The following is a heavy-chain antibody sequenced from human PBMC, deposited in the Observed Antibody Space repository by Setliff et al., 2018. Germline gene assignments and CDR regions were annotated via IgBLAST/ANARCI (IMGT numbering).Heavy chain of an antibody. Sequence: SETLSLTCTVSGGSISSSSYYWGWIRQPPGKGLEWIGSIYYSGSTYYNPSLKSRVTISVDTSKNQFSLKLSSVTAADTAVYYCARVAAYSSSWYNYYYGMDVWGQGTTGTVSS. D-gene: IGHD6-13*01. CDR3: ARVAAYSSSWYNYYYGMDV. CDR1: GGSISSSSYY. CDR2: IYYSGST. V-gene: IGHV4-39*07. J-gene: IGHJ6*02.